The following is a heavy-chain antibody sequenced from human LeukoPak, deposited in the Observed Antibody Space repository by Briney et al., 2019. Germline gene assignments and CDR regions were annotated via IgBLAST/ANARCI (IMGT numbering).Heavy chain of an antibody. V-gene: IGHV4-61*02. Sequence: SQTLSLTCTVSGGSISSGSYYWSWIRQPAGKGLEWIGRIYTSGSTNYNPSLKSRVTISVDTSKNQFSLKLSSVTAADTAVYYCARHFAEDIVVVPAAINYWGQGTLVTVSS. CDR3: ARHFAEDIVVVPAAINY. CDR1: GGSISSGSYY. CDR2: IYTSGST. J-gene: IGHJ4*02. D-gene: IGHD2-2*01.